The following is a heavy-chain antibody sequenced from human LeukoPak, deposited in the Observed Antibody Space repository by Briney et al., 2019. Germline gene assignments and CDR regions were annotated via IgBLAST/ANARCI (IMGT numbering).Heavy chain of an antibody. J-gene: IGHJ4*02. CDR2: IKKDGSEQ. V-gene: IGHV3-7*01. D-gene: IGHD5-24*01. Sequence: PGGSLRLSCVASGFSFSDHWMNWFRQAPGKGLEWVATIKKDGSEQYYVDSMKGRLTISRDNAKNSVYLQIHNLRAEDTAVYYCARDLGWLQSDYWGQGTLVTASS. CDR1: GFSFSDHW. CDR3: ARDLGWLQSDY.